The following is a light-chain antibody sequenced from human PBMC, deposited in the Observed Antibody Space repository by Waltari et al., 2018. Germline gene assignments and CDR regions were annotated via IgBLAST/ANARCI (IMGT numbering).Light chain of an antibody. CDR1: QSVLKTSTNKNY. J-gene: IGKJ1*01. Sequence: DIVMTQSPESLAVSLGERATINCKSSQSVLKTSTNKNYLAWYQHRPGQPPKLLFYWSSTRESGVPDRFSSSGSGTDFTLTISSLQAEDVAVYYCQQYYTTPRTFGQGTTVEIK. V-gene: IGKV4-1*01. CDR3: QQYYTTPRT. CDR2: WSS.